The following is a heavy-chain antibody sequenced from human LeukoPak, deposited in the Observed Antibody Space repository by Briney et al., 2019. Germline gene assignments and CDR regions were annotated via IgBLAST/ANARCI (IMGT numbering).Heavy chain of an antibody. V-gene: IGHV3-23*01. D-gene: IGHD3-10*01. CDR3: AKVGPGSDYHYGMDV. J-gene: IGHJ6*02. CDR2: ITISDGRS. CDR1: GFTFSNYA. Sequence: GGSLRLSCAASGFTFSNYAMSWVRQAPGKGLEWVSAITISDGRSYHADSVKGRFAVSRDNSRNTLYLQMNSLRGEDTAVYYCAKVGPGSDYHYGMDVWGQGTTVTVSS.